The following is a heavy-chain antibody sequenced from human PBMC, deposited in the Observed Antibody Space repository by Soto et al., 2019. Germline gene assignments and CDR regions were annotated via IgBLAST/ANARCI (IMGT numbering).Heavy chain of an antibody. V-gene: IGHV3-23*01. CDR1: GFTFSSYA. CDR2: ISGSGGST. CDR3: AKDTVTTPYYYYYMDA. Sequence: PGGSLRLSCAASGFTFSSYAMSWVRQAPGKGLEWVSAISGSGGSTYYADSVKGRFTISRDNSKNTLYLQMNSLRAEDTAVYYCAKDTVTTPYYYYYMDAWGKGTTVTVSS. J-gene: IGHJ6*03. D-gene: IGHD4-4*01.